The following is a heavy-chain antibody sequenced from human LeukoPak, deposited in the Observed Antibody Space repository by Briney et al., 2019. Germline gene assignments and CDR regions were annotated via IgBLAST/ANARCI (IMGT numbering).Heavy chain of an antibody. D-gene: IGHD6-19*01. J-gene: IGHJ5*02. V-gene: IGHV3-7*03. CDR1: GFTFSSYW. CDR3: AKDSSGWYHWFDP. Sequence: PGGSLRLSCAASGFTFSSYWMSWVRQAPGKGLEWVANIKQDGSEKYYVDSVKGRFTISRGNAKNSLYLQMNSLRAEDTAVYYCAKDSSGWYHWFDPWGQGTLVTVSS. CDR2: IKQDGSEK.